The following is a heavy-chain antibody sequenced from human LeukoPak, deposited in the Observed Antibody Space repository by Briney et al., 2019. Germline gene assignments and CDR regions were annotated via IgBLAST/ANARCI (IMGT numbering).Heavy chain of an antibody. J-gene: IGHJ4*02. Sequence: AGGSLRLSCAVSGLTFAAYAMTWVRQAPEKGLEWVSTISDSGGSTYYADSLKGRFTTSRDNSKNTLYLQVDSLRAEDTAVYYCAKLGGYCSSGSCRDFDYWGQGTLVTVSS. V-gene: IGHV3-23*01. CDR1: GLTFAAYA. CDR2: ISDSGGST. D-gene: IGHD2-15*01. CDR3: AKLGGYCSSGSCRDFDY.